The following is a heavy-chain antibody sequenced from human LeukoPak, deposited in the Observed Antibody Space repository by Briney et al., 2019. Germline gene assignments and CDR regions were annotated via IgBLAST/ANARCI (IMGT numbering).Heavy chain of an antibody. J-gene: IGHJ5*02. CDR1: GGSISSGGYY. CDR3: ARVTGDYYDSSGYYFNWFDP. V-gene: IGHV4-31*03. Sequence: SQTLSLTCTVSGGSISSGGYYWSWIRQHPGKGLEWIGYIYYSGSTYYNPSLKSRVTISVDTSKNQFSLKLSSVTAADTAVYYCARVTGDYYDSSGYYFNWFDPWGQGTLVTVSS. D-gene: IGHD3-22*01. CDR2: IYYSGST.